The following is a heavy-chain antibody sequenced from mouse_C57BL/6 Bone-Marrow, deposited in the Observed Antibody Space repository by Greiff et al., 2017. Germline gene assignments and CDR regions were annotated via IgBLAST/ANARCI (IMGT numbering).Heavy chain of an antibody. Sequence: VQLQQSGPELVKPGASVKISCKASGYSFTGYYMNWVKQSPEKSLEWIGEINPSTGGTTYNQKFKAKATLTVDKSSSTAYMQLKSLTSEDSAVYYCVPLYYYGSSDYFDYWGQGTTLTVSS. CDR2: INPSTGGT. CDR1: GYSFTGYY. J-gene: IGHJ2*01. D-gene: IGHD1-1*01. CDR3: VPLYYYGSSDYFDY. V-gene: IGHV1-42*01.